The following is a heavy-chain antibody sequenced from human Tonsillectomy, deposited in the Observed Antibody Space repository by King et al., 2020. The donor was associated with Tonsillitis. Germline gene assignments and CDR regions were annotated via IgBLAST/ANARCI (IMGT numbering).Heavy chain of an antibody. D-gene: IGHD6-19*01. CDR1: GYTFTKYV. CDR3: AREQRGVAGCGWFDP. Sequence: VQLVESGAEVKTPGASVKVSCKASGYTFTKYVICWVRQAPGQGLEGMGWISAYNGNTNYAQNLQGRVTMTTDTTTSTAYMELRSRRSDDTAVLYCAREQRGVAGCGWFDPWGQGTLVTVSS. CDR2: ISAYNGNT. J-gene: IGHJ5*02. V-gene: IGHV1-18*04.